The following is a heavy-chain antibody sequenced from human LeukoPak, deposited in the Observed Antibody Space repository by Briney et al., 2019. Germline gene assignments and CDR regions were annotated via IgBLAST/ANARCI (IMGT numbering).Heavy chain of an antibody. D-gene: IGHD6-13*01. CDR1: GFTFSNYW. CDR2: ISSSSSYI. Sequence: PGGSLRLSCAASGFTFSNYWMHWVRQAPGKGLEWVSSISSSSSYIYYADSVKGRFTISRDNAKNSLYLQMNSLRAEDTAVYYCASPYSSRWYELCYWGQGTLVTVSS. CDR3: ASPYSSRWYELCY. V-gene: IGHV3-21*01. J-gene: IGHJ4*02.